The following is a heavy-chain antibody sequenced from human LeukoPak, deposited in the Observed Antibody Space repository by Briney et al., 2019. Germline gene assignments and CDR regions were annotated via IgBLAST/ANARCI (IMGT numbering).Heavy chain of an antibody. CDR2: IYTNGRT. CDR3: ARVGGSLAYYDMLRNDI. J-gene: IGHJ3*02. V-gene: IGHV4-61*09. D-gene: IGHD3-9*01. Sequence: SETLSLTCSVSGNFISTGSYYWSWIRQPAGKGLEWIGHIYTNGRTDYNPSLKSRVTISVDTSKNQFSLKLSSVTAADTAVYYCARVGGSLAYYDMLRNDIWGQGTMVTVSS. CDR1: GNFISTGSYY.